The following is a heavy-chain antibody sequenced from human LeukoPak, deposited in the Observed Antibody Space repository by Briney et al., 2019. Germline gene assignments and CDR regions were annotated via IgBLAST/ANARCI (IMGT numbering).Heavy chain of an antibody. CDR3: ARGDNSGWRNVYYFDY. V-gene: IGHV3-21*01. CDR2: ISSSSSYI. J-gene: IGHJ4*02. D-gene: IGHD6-19*01. Sequence: PGGSLRLSCAASGFTFSSYTMSWVRQAPGKGLEWVSSISSSSSYIYYADSVKGRFTISRDNAQNSMSLQMNSLRAEDTAVYYCARGDNSGWRNVYYFDYWGQGTLVTVSS. CDR1: GFTFSSYT.